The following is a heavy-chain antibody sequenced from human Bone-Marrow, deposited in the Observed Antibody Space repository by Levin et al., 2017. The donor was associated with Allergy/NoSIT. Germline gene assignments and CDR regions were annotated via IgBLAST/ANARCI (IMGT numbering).Heavy chain of an antibody. J-gene: IGHJ4*02. CDR2: INVATGDT. Sequence: ASVKVSCKASGYRFSSYSMHWVRQAPGQSPEWMGWINVATGDTKYAQTFQGRVSISRDTSVNTAYLEVFALRSEDTAVYFCARMGFGEWGQGTLVTVSS. CDR3: ARMGFGE. D-gene: IGHD3-10*01. V-gene: IGHV1-3*01. CDR1: GYRFSSYS.